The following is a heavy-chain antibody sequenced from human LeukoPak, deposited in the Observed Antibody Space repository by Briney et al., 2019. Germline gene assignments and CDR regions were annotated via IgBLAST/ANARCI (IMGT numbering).Heavy chain of an antibody. CDR3: ARERYDILTGYYGDDAFDI. D-gene: IGHD3-9*01. Sequence: GGSLRLSCAASGFTFSSYEMNWVRQAPGKGLEWVSYISSSGSTIYYADSVKGRFTISRDNAKNSLYLQMNSLRAEDTAVYYRARERYDILTGYYGDDAFDIWGQGTMVTVSS. J-gene: IGHJ3*02. CDR2: ISSSGSTI. V-gene: IGHV3-48*03. CDR1: GFTFSSYE.